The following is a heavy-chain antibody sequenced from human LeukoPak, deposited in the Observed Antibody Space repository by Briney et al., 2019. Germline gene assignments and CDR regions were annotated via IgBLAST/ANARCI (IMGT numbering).Heavy chain of an antibody. CDR3: ARGGDYYGSGSYWEFDFVDY. V-gene: IGHV3-23*01. CDR2: ISGSGGST. Sequence: PGGSLRLSCAASGFTFSSYAMSWVRQAPGKGLERVSAISGSGGSTYYADSVKGRFTISRDNSKNTLYLQMNSLRAEDTAVYYCARGGDYYGSGSYWEFDFVDYWGQGTLVTVSS. J-gene: IGHJ4*02. CDR1: GFTFSSYA. D-gene: IGHD3-10*01.